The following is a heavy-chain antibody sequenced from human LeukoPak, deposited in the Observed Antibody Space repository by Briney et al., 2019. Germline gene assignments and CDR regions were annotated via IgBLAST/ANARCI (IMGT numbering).Heavy chain of an antibody. Sequence: GGSLRLSCAASGFTFSSYGMHWVRQAPGKGLEWVAVISYDGSNKYYADSVKGRFTISRDNSKNTLYLQMNSLRAEDTAVYYCAKDWDTAMTEDVVYWGQGTLVSVSS. V-gene: IGHV3-30*18. J-gene: IGHJ4*02. CDR2: ISYDGSNK. CDR1: GFTFSSYG. CDR3: AKDWDTAMTEDVVY. D-gene: IGHD5-18*01.